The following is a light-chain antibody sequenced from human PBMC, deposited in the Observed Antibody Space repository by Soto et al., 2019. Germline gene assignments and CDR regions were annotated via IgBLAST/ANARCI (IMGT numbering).Light chain of an antibody. V-gene: IGKV3-20*01. Sequence: EIVLTQSPGTLSLSPGERATLSCKAGQRISSRYLAWYQQKPGQAPRLLISGASTRATGIPDRFSGSGSGTDFTLTISRLEPEDFAVYFCQRYGSSPPFTFGQGTKVEI. J-gene: IGKJ2*01. CDR1: QRISSRY. CDR3: QRYGSSPPFT. CDR2: GAS.